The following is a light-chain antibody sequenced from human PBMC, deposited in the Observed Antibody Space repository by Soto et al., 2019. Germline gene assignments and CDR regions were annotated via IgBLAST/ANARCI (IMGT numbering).Light chain of an antibody. V-gene: IGKV1-27*01. Sequence: DIQMTQSPSSLSASVGDRVTITCRASQSISNYLAWYQQKPGKVPKLLIYVASTLQSGVPSRFSGSGSGTDFTFTIRSLQPEDVATYYFQKYNSAPCTFGQGTKVEFK. CDR1: QSISNY. CDR2: VAS. J-gene: IGKJ1*01. CDR3: QKYNSAPCT.